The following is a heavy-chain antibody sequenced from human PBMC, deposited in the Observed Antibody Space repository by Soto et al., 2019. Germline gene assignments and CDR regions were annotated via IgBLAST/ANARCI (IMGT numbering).Heavy chain of an antibody. CDR3: AKATATGGGAFDI. CDR2: ILVGGST. V-gene: IGHV3-23*01. J-gene: IGHJ3*02. Sequence: GASLRLSCASSGFTCSSYDMSWVRQAPGKGLEWVSTILVGGSTYYPDSVKGRFTISRDNSKNTVSLQMNSLTAGDTAVYYCAKATATGGGAFDICGQGTMVTVSS. CDR1: GFTCSSYD. D-gene: IGHD2-8*02.